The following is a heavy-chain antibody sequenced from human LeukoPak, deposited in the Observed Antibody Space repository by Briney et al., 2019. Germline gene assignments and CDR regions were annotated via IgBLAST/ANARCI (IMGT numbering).Heavy chain of an antibody. V-gene: IGHV3-23*01. Sequence: GGSLRLSCAASGFTLSNYAMYWVRQAPGKGLEWVSAVSGRDDSTYYADSVKGRFTISRDTSKGTLYLQMSSLRVEDTAVYYCAKWGDYDILTGYYDPDYWGQGTLVTVSS. D-gene: IGHD3-9*01. CDR3: AKWGDYDILTGYYDPDY. CDR1: GFTLSNYA. J-gene: IGHJ4*02. CDR2: VSGRDDST.